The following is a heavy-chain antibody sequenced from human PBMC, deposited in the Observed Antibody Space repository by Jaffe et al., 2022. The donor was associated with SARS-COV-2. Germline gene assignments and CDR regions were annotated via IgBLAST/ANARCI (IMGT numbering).Heavy chain of an antibody. CDR3: AKGRGGAIYYYFMDV. Sequence: EVQLVESGGGLVQPGGSLRLSCAASEFTFGSYAMSWVRQAPGKGLEWVSTISGSGSSTYYADSVKGRFTISRDNPRDTLYLQMNSLRAEDTAIYYCAKGRGGAIYYYFMDVWGKGTTVTVSS. D-gene: IGHD6-25*01. J-gene: IGHJ6*03. CDR1: EFTFGSYA. CDR2: ISGSGSST. V-gene: IGHV3-23*04.